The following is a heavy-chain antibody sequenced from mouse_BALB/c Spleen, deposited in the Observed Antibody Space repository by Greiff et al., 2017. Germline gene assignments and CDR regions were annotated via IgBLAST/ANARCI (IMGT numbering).Heavy chain of an antibody. Sequence: VQLVESGAELVRPGSSVKISCKASGYAFSSYWMNWVKQRPGQGLEWIGQIYPGDGDTNYNGKFKGKATLTADKSSSTAYMQLSSLTSEDSAVYFCARKGKNFITTAPYAMDYWGQGTSVTVSS. V-gene: IGHV1-80*01. CDR1: GYAFSSYW. D-gene: IGHD1-2*01. CDR3: ARKGKNFITTAPYAMDY. J-gene: IGHJ4*01. CDR2: IYPGDGDT.